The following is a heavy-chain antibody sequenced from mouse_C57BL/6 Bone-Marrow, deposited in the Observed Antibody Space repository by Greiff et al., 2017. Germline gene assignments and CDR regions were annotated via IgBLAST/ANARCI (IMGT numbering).Heavy chain of an antibody. Sequence: EVMLVESEGGLVQPGSSMKLSCTASGFTFSDYYMAWVRQVPEKGLEWVANINYDGSSTYYRDSLKSRFIISRDNAKNILYLQMSSLKSEDTATYYGAREYGSSYWYFDVWGTGTTVTVSS. CDR2: INYDGSST. J-gene: IGHJ1*03. V-gene: IGHV5-16*01. CDR3: AREYGSSYWYFDV. D-gene: IGHD1-1*01. CDR1: GFTFSDYY.